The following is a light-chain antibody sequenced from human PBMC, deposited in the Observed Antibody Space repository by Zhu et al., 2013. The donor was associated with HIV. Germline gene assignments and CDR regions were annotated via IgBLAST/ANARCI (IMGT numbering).Light chain of an antibody. CDR3: QQYNKWPPGLT. CDR1: QSVSSN. V-gene: IGKV3-15*01. J-gene: IGKJ4*01. CDR2: GAS. Sequence: ERVMTQSPATLSVSPGERATLSCRASQSVSSNLAWYQQKPGQSPRLLIYGASTRATGIPARFSGSGSGTEFTLTISSLQSEDFAVYYCQQYNKWPPGLTFGGGTKVEIK.